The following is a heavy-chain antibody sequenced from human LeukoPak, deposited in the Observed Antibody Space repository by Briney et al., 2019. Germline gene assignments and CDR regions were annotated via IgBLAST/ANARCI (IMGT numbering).Heavy chain of an antibody. D-gene: IGHD1-14*01. CDR1: GFTFRHSW. CDR2: IHPDSSDK. CDR3: TRLPRETAGDY. V-gene: IGHV3-7*03. J-gene: IGHJ4*02. Sequence: GGSLRLTCEASGFTFRHSWLSWIRQTPGKGLEWVANIHPDSSDKFYVDSMEGRFTISRDNTKNSLYLQIDNARLDDTGLYYCTRLPRETAGDYWGQGVPVIVSS.